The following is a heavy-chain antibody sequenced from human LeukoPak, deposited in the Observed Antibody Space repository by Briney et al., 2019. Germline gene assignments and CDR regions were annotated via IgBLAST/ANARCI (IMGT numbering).Heavy chain of an antibody. CDR3: VFLGTDGYTSFDWFDP. D-gene: IGHD5-24*01. CDR2: INPNSGGT. CDR1: GYTFTGYY. V-gene: IGHV1-2*02. J-gene: IGHJ5*02. Sequence: ASVKVSCKASGYTFTGYYMHWVRQAPGQGLEWMGWINPNSGGTNYAQKFQGRVTMTRDTSISTAYMELSRLRSDDTAVYYCVFLGTDGYTSFDWFDPWGQGTLVTVSS.